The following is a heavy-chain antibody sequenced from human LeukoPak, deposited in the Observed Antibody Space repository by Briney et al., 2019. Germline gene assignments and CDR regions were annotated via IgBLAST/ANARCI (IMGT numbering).Heavy chain of an antibody. CDR2: IYTSGST. D-gene: IGHD1-26*01. J-gene: IGHJ5*02. CDR1: GGSISSYY. CDR3: AREPDSGSYYRYNWFDP. Sequence: SETLSLTCTVSGGSISSYYWSWIRQPAGNGLEWIGRIYTSGSTNYNPSLKSRVTMSVDTSKNQFSLKLSSVTAADTAVYYCAREPDSGSYYRYNWFDPWGQGTLVTVSS. V-gene: IGHV4-4*07.